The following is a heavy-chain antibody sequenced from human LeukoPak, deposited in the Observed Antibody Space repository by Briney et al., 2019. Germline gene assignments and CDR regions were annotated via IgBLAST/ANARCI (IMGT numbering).Heavy chain of an antibody. J-gene: IGHJ4*02. V-gene: IGHV3-11*04. CDR2: ISGNGLTK. CDR1: GLTFKDSY. Sequence: GGSLRLSCGASGLTFKDSYMNWVRQAPGKGLEFVSHISGNGLTKYYGDSVRGRFTVSRDNAKNSVYMQMNSLRAEDTAVYSCARQRRYCSGDSCYQRTFDFWGQGTLVTVSS. CDR3: ARQRRYCSGDSCYQRTFDF. D-gene: IGHD2-15*01.